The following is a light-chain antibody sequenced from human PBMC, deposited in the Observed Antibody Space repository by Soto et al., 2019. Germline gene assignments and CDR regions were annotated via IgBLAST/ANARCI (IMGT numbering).Light chain of an antibody. Sequence: QSVLTQPPSVSGAPGQRLTISCTGSSSNIGAGYDVHWYQQFPGTAPKLLIFSDINRPSRVPARFSASKSGSSASLAISGLQAEDEADYYCQSYDSVLSASVFGGGTQLTVL. CDR1: SSNIGAGYD. CDR3: QSYDSVLSASV. V-gene: IGLV1-40*01. CDR2: SDI. J-gene: IGLJ2*01.